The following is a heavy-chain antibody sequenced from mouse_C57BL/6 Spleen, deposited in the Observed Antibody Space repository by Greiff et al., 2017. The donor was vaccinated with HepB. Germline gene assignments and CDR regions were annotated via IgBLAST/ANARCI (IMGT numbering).Heavy chain of an antibody. CDR3: AGRLGYAMDY. CDR2: IYPGDGDT. V-gene: IGHV1-82*01. D-gene: IGHD3-2*02. J-gene: IGHJ4*01. Sequence: QVQLQQSGPELVKPGASVKISCKASGYAFSSSWMNWVKQRPGKGLEWIGRIYPGDGDTNYNGKCKGKATLTADKSSSPAYMQLSSLTSEAPAVYFCAGRLGYAMDYWGQGTSVTVAS. CDR1: GYAFSSSW.